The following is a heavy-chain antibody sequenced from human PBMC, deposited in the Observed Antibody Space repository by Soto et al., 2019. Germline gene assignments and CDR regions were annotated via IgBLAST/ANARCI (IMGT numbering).Heavy chain of an antibody. CDR2: IYSSGST. D-gene: IGHD3-3*01. V-gene: IGHV4-4*07. J-gene: IGHJ5*02. Sequence: SEPLSLRCTVSGGSINGYYWTWIRQPAGKGLEWIGRIYSSGSTKYNPSLQSRVTMSLDTSKNQFSLRLTSVTAADTAVYYCARGQRFSDWFDPWGQGTLVTVSS. CDR1: GGSINGYY. CDR3: ARGQRFSDWFDP.